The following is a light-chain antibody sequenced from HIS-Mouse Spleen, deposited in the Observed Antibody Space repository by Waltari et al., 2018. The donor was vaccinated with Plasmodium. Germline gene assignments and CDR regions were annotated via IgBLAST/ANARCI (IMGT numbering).Light chain of an antibody. CDR1: SSDVGGSNY. V-gene: IGLV2-14*03. CDR3: SSYTSSSTA. J-gene: IGLJ1*01. Sequence: QSALTQPASVSGSPGQSITISCTGTSSDVGGSNYVSWYQQHPGKAPKLMIYDVSNRATGVSNRFSGSKSGNTASLTISGLQAEDEADYYCSSYTSSSTAFGTGTKVTVL. CDR2: DVS.